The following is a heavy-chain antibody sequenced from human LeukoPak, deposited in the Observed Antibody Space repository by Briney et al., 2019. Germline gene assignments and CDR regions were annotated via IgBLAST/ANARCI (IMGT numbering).Heavy chain of an antibody. CDR3: ARGVYSSGYYSLGWYFDY. CDR2: ISYDGSNK. V-gene: IGHV3-30-3*01. D-gene: IGHD3-22*01. CDR1: GFPFSSYA. J-gene: IGHJ4*02. Sequence: GGSLRLSCAASGFPFSSYAMHWVRQAPGKGLEWVAVISYDGSNKYYADSVKGRFTISRDNSKNTLYLQMNSLRAEDTAVYYCARGVYSSGYYSLGWYFDYWGQGTLVAVSS.